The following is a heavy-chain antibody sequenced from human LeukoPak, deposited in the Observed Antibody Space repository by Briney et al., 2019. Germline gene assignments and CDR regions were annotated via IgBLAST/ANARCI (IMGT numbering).Heavy chain of an antibody. J-gene: IGHJ6*03. CDR3: ARSGQDIVVVPAAIERDYYYYYYMDV. Sequence: ASVKVSCKASGYTFTSYGISWVRQAPGQGLEWMGGIIPIFGTANYAQKFQGRVTITADESTSTAYMELSSLRSEDTAVYYCARSGQDIVVVPAAIERDYYYYYYMDVWGKGTTVTVSS. D-gene: IGHD2-2*02. V-gene: IGHV1-69*13. CDR2: IIPIFGTA. CDR1: GYTFTSYG.